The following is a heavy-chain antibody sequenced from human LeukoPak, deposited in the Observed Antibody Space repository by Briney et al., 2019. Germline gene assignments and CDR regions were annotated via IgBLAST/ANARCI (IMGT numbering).Heavy chain of an antibody. CDR3: ARDRVRGTITYVGFDP. J-gene: IGHJ5*02. D-gene: IGHD3-10*01. V-gene: IGHV4-31*03. CDR1: GGSITSGSYY. Sequence: SQTLSLTCTVSGGSITSGSYYWSWIRQHPGKGLEWIGYIYYSGSTYYNPSLKSRVTISIDTSKNQFSLKLTSVTAADTAVYYCARDRVRGTITYVGFDPWGQGTLVTVSS. CDR2: IYYSGST.